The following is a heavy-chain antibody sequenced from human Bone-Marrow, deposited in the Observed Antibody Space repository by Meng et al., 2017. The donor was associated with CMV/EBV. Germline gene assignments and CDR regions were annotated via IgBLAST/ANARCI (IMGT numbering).Heavy chain of an antibody. CDR2: IYYSGST. D-gene: IGHD2-15*01. CDR1: GGSISSGDYY. CDR3: ARSGFRYREGLGLYYFDY. V-gene: IGHV4-61*08. Sequence: SETLSLTCTVSGGSISSGDYYWSWIRQPPGKGLEWIGYIYYSGSTNYNPSLKSRVTISVDTSKNQFSLKLSSVTAADTAVYYCARSGFRYREGLGLYYFDYWGQGTLVTVSS. J-gene: IGHJ4*02.